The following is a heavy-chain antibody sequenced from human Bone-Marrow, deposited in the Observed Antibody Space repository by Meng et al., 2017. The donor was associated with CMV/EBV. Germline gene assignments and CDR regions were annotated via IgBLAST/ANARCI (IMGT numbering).Heavy chain of an antibody. D-gene: IGHD2-2*02. CDR2: IIPIFGTA. Sequence: SVKVSCKASGGTFSSYAISWVRQAPGQGLEWMGGIIPIFGTANYAQKFQGRVTITTDESTSTAYMELSSLRSGDTAVYYCARGRYQLLYGYYGMDVWGQGPTVNGAS. CDR3: ARGRYQLLYGYYGMDV. V-gene: IGHV1-69*05. CDR1: GGTFSSYA. J-gene: IGHJ6*02.